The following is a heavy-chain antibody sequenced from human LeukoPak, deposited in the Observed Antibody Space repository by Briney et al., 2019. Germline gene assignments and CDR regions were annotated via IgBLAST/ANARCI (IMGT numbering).Heavy chain of an antibody. CDR3: ATRGGYPNHYYYYYYGMDV. Sequence: PGASVKVSCKVSGYTLTELSMHWVRQAPGKGLEWMGGFDPEDGETIYAQKFQGRVTMTEDTSTDTAYMELSSLRSGDTAVYYCATRGGYPNHYYYYYYGMDVWGQGTTVTVSS. CDR1: GYTLTELS. D-gene: IGHD3-16*02. V-gene: IGHV1-24*01. J-gene: IGHJ6*02. CDR2: FDPEDGET.